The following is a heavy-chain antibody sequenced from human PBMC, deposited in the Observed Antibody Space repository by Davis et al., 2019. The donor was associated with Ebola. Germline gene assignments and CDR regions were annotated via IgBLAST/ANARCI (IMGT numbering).Heavy chain of an antibody. CDR1: EFTFSSYW. CDR3: VVSMAREFWSSYYYGMDV. CDR2: ISSDGSST. Sequence: PGGSLRLSCAASEFTFSSYWMHWVRQAPGKGLVWVSRISSDGSSTSYADSVKGRFTISRDNAKNTLYLQMNSLRAEDTAVYYCVVSMAREFWSSYYYGMDVWGKGTTVTVSS. J-gene: IGHJ6*04. D-gene: IGHD3-10*01. V-gene: IGHV3-74*01.